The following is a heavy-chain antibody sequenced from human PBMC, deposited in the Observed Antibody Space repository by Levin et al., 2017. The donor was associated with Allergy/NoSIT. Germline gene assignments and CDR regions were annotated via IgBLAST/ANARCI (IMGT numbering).Heavy chain of an antibody. D-gene: IGHD4-23*01. V-gene: IGHV1-8*01. Sequence: PGASVKVSCKTSGYIFTNYDINWVRQATGQGLEWMGWLNPNSGNTGYVQKFQGRVTMTRDTSTSTAYLELSSLRSEDTAVYYCARGHGNSIWDFDLWGRGTLVTVSS. J-gene: IGHJ2*01. CDR2: LNPNSGNT. CDR1: GYIFTNYD. CDR3: ARGHGNSIWDFDL.